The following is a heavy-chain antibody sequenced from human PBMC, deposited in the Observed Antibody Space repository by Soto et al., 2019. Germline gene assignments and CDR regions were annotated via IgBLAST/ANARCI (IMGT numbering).Heavy chain of an antibody. Sequence: QVQLQESGPGLVKPSQTLSLTCSVSGGSISSGYYYWNWIRQYPGKGLEWIGYIYHSGSTDYNPSLMSRVTISVDTAKNQFSLKLRSVTAADTAVYYCARDHGVMAGGGYGMDVWGQGTTVTVAS. CDR1: GGSISSGYYY. CDR2: IYHSGST. J-gene: IGHJ6*02. D-gene: IGHD3-16*01. V-gene: IGHV4-31*03. CDR3: ARDHGVMAGGGYGMDV.